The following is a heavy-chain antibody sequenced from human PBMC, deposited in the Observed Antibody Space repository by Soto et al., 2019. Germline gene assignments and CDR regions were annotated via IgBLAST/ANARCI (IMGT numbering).Heavy chain of an antibody. D-gene: IGHD3-22*01. CDR1: GFTFSSFA. V-gene: IGHV3-30-3*01. CDR3: ARGSAYYDDSSGYHY. J-gene: IGHJ4*02. Sequence: SLRLSCAASGFTFSSFAMHWVRQAPGKGLEWVAVISYDGSSKYYADSVKGRFTISRDNSKNTLYLQMNSLRTEDTAVYYCARGSAYYDDSSGYHYWGQGTLVTV. CDR2: ISYDGSSK.